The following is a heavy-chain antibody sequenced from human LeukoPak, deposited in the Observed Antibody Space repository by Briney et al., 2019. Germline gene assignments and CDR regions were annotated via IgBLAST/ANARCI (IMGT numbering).Heavy chain of an antibody. CDR3: ARDIVATQNWFDP. V-gene: IGHV3-11*05. CDR1: GFTFSDYY. D-gene: IGHD5-12*01. Sequence: GGSLRPSCAASGFTFSDYYMSWIRQAPGKGLEWISYISSSSSFTNYADSVKGRFTISRDNAKNSLYLQMSSLRVEDTAVYYCARDIVATQNWFDPWGQGTLVTVSS. CDR2: ISSSSSFT. J-gene: IGHJ5*02.